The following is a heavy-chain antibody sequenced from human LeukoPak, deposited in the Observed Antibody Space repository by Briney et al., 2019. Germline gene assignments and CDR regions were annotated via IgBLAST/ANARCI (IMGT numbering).Heavy chain of an antibody. Sequence: GRSLRLSCAASGFTFSDYAMSWVRQATGKGLEWVSGIGNSGHSTYYADSVKGRFTISRDNSRNTLYLQMNSLRVEDTALFYCAKDFSSGYLGDGFDIWGQGTMVTVSA. V-gene: IGHV3-23*01. J-gene: IGHJ3*02. CDR3: AKDFSSGYLGDGFDI. CDR2: IGNSGHST. D-gene: IGHD3-22*01. CDR1: GFTFSDYA.